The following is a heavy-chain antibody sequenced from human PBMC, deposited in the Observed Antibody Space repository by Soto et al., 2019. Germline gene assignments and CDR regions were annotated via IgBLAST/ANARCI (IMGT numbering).Heavy chain of an antibody. CDR2: IAGSGAST. D-gene: IGHD4-4*01. V-gene: IGHV3-23*01. CDR3: AKSLVTTLTYNWYFDL. Sequence: PVGSLRLSCAASGFTLSSYAMTWVRQAPGMGLEWVSGIAGSGASTFYADSVKGRFSISRDKNTLFPQMNSLRADDTAVYYCAKSLVTTLTYNWYFDLWGRGTLVTVSS. J-gene: IGHJ2*01. CDR1: GFTLSSYA.